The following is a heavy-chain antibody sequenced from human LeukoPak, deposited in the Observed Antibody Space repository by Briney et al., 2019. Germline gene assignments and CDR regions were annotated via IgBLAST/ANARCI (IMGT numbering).Heavy chain of an antibody. Sequence: PGGSLRLSCAASGFTFSSYAISWVRQAPGKGLEWVSAISGSGGSTYYADSVKGRFTISRDNSKNTLYLQMNSLRAEDTAVYYCAKGTGDSSGYYAPHFDYWGQGTLVTVSS. J-gene: IGHJ4*02. D-gene: IGHD3-22*01. V-gene: IGHV3-23*01. CDR1: GFTFSSYA. CDR3: AKGTGDSSGYYAPHFDY. CDR2: ISGSGGST.